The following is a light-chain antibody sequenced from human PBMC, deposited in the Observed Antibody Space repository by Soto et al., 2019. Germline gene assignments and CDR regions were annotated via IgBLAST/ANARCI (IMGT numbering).Light chain of an antibody. J-gene: IGKJ4*01. Sequence: DIQMTQSPSYLSASVGDRVTITCQASQDIKNYLNWYQQKPGKAPKLLIYGASNLETGVPSRFSGGGSGTDFTFTITSLQPEDFATYYCQQYDSLAQCTFGGGTKVEIE. V-gene: IGKV1-33*01. CDR2: GAS. CDR1: QDIKNY. CDR3: QQYDSLAQCT.